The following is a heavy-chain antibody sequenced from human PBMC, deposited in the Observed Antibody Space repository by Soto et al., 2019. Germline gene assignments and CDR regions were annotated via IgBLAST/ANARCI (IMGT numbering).Heavy chain of an antibody. CDR1: GGSFSGYY. D-gene: IGHD1-26*01. J-gene: IGHJ3*02. Sequence: QVQLQQWGAGLLKPSETLSLTCAVYGGSFSGYYWSWIRQPPGKGLEWIGEINHSGSTNYNPSLKSRVTISVDTSKNQCSLKLSSVTAADTAVYYCARSESGYSGSYSIWGQGTMVTVSS. CDR3: ARSESGYSGSYSI. V-gene: IGHV4-34*01. CDR2: INHSGST.